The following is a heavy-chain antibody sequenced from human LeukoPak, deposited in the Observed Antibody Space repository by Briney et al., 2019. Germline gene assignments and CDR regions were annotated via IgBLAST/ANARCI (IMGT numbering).Heavy chain of an antibody. CDR3: ARTRNGYQFDY. V-gene: IGHV3-7*01. CDR1: GFTFSNDW. J-gene: IGHJ4*02. D-gene: IGHD6-25*01. CDR2: IKQDGSEK. Sequence: SGGSLRLSCAVFGFTFSNDWMSWVRQAPGKGLEWVAMIKQDGSEKYYVDSVRGRFTISRDDAKNSLYLQMHSLRDEDTAVYYCARTRNGYQFDYWGRGTLVTVSS.